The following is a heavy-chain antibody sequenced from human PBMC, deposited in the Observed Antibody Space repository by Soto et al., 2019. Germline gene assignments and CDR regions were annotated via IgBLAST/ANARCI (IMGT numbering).Heavy chain of an antibody. CDR1: GYTFTSYY. J-gene: IGHJ6*02. CDR2: INPSGGST. CDR3: ARERMTTVTTKNRLGYYYGMDV. Sequence: ASVKVSCKASGYTFTSYYMHWVRQAPGQGLEWMGIINPSGGSTSYAQKFQGRVTMTRETSTSTVYMELSSLRSEDTAVYYCARERMTTVTTKNRLGYYYGMDVWGQGTTVTVSS. V-gene: IGHV1-46*01. D-gene: IGHD4-4*01.